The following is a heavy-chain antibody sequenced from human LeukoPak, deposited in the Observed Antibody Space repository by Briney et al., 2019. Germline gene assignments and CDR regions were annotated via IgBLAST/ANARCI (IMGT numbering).Heavy chain of an antibody. D-gene: IGHD3-22*01. CDR2: INWNGGST. CDR3: ARHYYDSSGERRYFDY. J-gene: IGHJ4*02. Sequence: GGSLRLSCEASGFTFSSYEMNWVRQAPGKGLEWVSGINWNGGSTGYADSVKGRFTISRDNAKNSLYLQMNSLRAEDTALYHCARHYYDSSGERRYFDYWGQGTLVTVSS. V-gene: IGHV3-20*01. CDR1: GFTFSSYE.